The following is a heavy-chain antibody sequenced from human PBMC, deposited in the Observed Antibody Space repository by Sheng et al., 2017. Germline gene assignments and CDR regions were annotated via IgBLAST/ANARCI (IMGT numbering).Heavy chain of an antibody. CDR1: GYTFTGYY. CDR2: INPNSGGT. Sequence: QVQLVQSGAEVKKPGASVKVSCKASGYTFTGYYFHWVRQAPGQGLEWMGWINPNSGGTNYAQKFQGRVTMTRVTSITTVYMELSSLRSDDTAVYYCAIIGDHKWFDPWGQGNPGHRLL. J-gene: IGHJ5*02. D-gene: IGHD4-17*01. CDR3: AIIGDHKWFDP. V-gene: IGHV1-2*02.